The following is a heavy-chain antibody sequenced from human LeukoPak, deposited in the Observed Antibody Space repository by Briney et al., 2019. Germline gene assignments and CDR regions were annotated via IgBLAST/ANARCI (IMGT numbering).Heavy chain of an antibody. V-gene: IGHV3-21*01. J-gene: IGHJ6*02. CDR3: ARDLVVRGVNPGYYYYGMDV. D-gene: IGHD3-10*01. CDR1: GFTFSSYS. Sequence: GGSLRLSCAASGFTFSSYSMNWVRQAPGKGLEWVSSISSSSSYIYYADSVKGRFTTSRDNAKNSLYLQMNSLRAEDTAVYYCARDLVVRGVNPGYYYYGMDVWGQGTTVTVSS. CDR2: ISSSSSYI.